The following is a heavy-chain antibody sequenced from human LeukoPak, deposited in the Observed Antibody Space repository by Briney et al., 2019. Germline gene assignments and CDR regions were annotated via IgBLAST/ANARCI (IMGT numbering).Heavy chain of an antibody. D-gene: IGHD3-16*01. Sequence: ASVKVSCKASGYTFTSYDINWVRQATGQGLEWMGWMNPNSGNTGYAQKFQGRVTMTRNTSISTAYMELSSLRSEDTAVYYCARGPSQGGDFWGENGMDVWGQGTTVTASS. CDR3: ARGPSQGGDFWGENGMDV. V-gene: IGHV1-8*01. CDR1: GYTFTSYD. J-gene: IGHJ6*02. CDR2: MNPNSGNT.